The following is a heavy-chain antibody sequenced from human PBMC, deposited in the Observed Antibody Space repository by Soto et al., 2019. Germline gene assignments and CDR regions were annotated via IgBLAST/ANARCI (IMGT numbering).Heavy chain of an antibody. D-gene: IGHD6-19*01. Sequence: SETLSLTCTVSGGSISSYYWSWIRQPPGKGLEWIGYIYYSGSTNYNPSLKSRVTISVDTSKNQFSLKLSSVTAADTAVYYCARHRIAVAGTGYFDYWGQGTLVTVSS. J-gene: IGHJ4*02. V-gene: IGHV4-59*08. CDR2: IYYSGST. CDR1: GGSISSYY. CDR3: ARHRIAVAGTGYFDY.